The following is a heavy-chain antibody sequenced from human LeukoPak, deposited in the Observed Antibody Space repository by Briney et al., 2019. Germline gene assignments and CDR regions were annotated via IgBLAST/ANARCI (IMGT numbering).Heavy chain of an antibody. CDR2: ISGNRGST. CDR1: GFTFSNYA. J-gene: IGHJ4*02. V-gene: IGHV3-23*01. D-gene: IGHD2-2*01. Sequence: PGGSLRLSCAASGFTFSNYAMSWVRQAPGKGLEWVSAISGNRGSTYYADSVKGRFTISRDNSKNTLYLQMNSLRAEDTAVYYCASKMPRDDYWGQGTLVTVSS. CDR3: ASKMPRDDY.